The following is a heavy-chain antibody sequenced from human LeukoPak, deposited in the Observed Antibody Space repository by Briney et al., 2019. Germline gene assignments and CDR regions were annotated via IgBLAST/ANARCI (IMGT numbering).Heavy chain of an antibody. CDR3: ARYGYGGSYYFDY. CDR2: IHYTGKP. CDR1: GGSISGHY. J-gene: IGHJ4*02. V-gene: IGHV4-59*11. Sequence: PSETLSLTCSVSGGSISGHYWTWIRQPPGKGLEWIGQIHYTGKPDYNPSLKSRITISVDTSKNQFSLKLSSVTAADTAVYYCARYGYGGSYYFDYWGLGTLVTVSS. D-gene: IGHD1-26*01.